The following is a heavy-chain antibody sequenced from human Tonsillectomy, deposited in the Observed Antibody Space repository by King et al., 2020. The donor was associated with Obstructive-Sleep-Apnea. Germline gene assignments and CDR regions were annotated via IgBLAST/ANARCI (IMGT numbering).Heavy chain of an antibody. V-gene: IGHV1-69*01. CDR1: GGTFSSYA. CDR3: ARERSTAAPPWFDP. D-gene: IGHD6-25*01. CDR2: IIPIFGTA. J-gene: IGHJ5*02. Sequence: QLVQSGAEVKKPGSSVKVSCKASGGTFSSYAISWVRQAPGQGLEWMGGIIPIFGTANYAQKFQGRVTITADESTRTAYIDLSILRSEDTAVYYCARERSTAAPPWFDPWGQGTLVTVSS.